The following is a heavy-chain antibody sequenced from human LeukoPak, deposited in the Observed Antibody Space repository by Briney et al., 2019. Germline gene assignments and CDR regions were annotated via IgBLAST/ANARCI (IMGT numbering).Heavy chain of an antibody. CDR1: GYSFTSYW. V-gene: IGHV5-51*01. J-gene: IGHJ5*02. D-gene: IGHD6-13*01. CDR2: IYPGDSDT. Sequence: GESLKISCKGSGYSFTSYWIGWVRQMPGKGLECMGIIYPGDSDTRYSPSFQGQVTISAAKSISTAYLQWSSLKASDAAMYYCARLEGYSSSWYLESWLDPWGQGTLVTVSS. CDR3: ARLEGYSSSWYLESWLDP.